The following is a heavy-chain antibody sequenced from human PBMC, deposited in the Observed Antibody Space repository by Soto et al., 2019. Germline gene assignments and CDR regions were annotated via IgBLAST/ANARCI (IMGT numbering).Heavy chain of an antibody. D-gene: IGHD3-10*01. Sequence: ASVKVSCKVSGYTLTELSMHWVRQAPGKGLEWMGGFDPEDGETIYAQKFQGRVTMTEDTSTDTAYMELSSLRSEDTAVYYCATDASIWFGDIPAAAFDTWGQGTMVTVSS. CDR2: FDPEDGET. CDR3: ATDASIWFGDIPAAAFDT. CDR1: GYTLTELS. J-gene: IGHJ3*02. V-gene: IGHV1-24*01.